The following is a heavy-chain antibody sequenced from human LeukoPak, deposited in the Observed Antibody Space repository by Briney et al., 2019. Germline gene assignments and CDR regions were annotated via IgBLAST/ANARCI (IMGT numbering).Heavy chain of an antibody. CDR3: ARSAYSSGWYYFDY. D-gene: IGHD6-19*01. V-gene: IGHV5-51*01. CDR1: GYGFTSYW. Sequence: GESLKISCKGSGYGFTSYWIGWVRQMPGKGLEWMGIIYPGDSDTRYSPSFQGHVTISADKSISTAYLQWSGLRASDTAMYYCARSAYSSGWYYFDYWGQGTLVTVSS. J-gene: IGHJ4*02. CDR2: IYPGDSDT.